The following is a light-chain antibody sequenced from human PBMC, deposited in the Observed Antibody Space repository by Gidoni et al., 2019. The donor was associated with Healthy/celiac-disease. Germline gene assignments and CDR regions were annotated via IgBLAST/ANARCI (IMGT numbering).Light chain of an antibody. Sequence: EIVMTQSPATLSVSPGERATLSCRASQSVSSNLAWYQQKPGQAPRLLIYGASTRATGIPARFSGSGSWTEFTLTISSLQSEDFAVYYCQQYNNWPPFTFXPXTKVDIK. V-gene: IGKV3-15*01. CDR1: QSVSSN. J-gene: IGKJ3*01. CDR2: GAS. CDR3: QQYNNWPPFT.